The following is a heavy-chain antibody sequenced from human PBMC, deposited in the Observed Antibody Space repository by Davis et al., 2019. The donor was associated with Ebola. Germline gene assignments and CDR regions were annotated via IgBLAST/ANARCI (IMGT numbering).Heavy chain of an antibody. D-gene: IGHD6-13*01. V-gene: IGHV3-21*01. CDR1: GFTFSSYS. Sequence: ESLKIPCAASGFTFSSYSMNWVRQAPGKGLEWVSSISSSSSYIYYADSVKGRFTISRDNAKNSLYMQMNSLRAEDTAVYYCAIERAAANFDYWGQGTLVTVSS. CDR2: ISSSSSYI. J-gene: IGHJ4*02. CDR3: AIERAAANFDY.